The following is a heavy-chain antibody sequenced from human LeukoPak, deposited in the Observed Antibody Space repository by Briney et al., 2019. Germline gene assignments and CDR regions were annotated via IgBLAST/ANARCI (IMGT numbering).Heavy chain of an antibody. Sequence: GGSLRLACAASGFAFSDSWMTWIRQAPGKGLEWVAFIKGDGSAKKYVDSVKGRFTISRDNAKSSLYLQMSNLRAEDTAVYFCARGGGLDVWGQGATVTVSS. CDR1: GFAFSDSW. CDR3: ARGGGLDV. V-gene: IGHV3-7*03. D-gene: IGHD3-16*01. CDR2: IKGDGSAK. J-gene: IGHJ6*02.